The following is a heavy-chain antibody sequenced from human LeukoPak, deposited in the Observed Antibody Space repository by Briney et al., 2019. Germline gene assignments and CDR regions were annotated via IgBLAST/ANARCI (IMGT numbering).Heavy chain of an antibody. Sequence: ASVKVSCKASGYTFTGYYMHWVRQAPGQGLEWMGWINPNSGGTNYAQKFQGRVTMTRDTSISTAYMELSRLRSDDTAVYYCARDLFSVASQRITMIVFGHWSQGTLVTVSS. V-gene: IGHV1-2*02. CDR3: ARDLFSVASQRITMIVFGH. CDR1: GYTFTGYY. CDR2: INPNSGGT. D-gene: IGHD3-22*01. J-gene: IGHJ1*01.